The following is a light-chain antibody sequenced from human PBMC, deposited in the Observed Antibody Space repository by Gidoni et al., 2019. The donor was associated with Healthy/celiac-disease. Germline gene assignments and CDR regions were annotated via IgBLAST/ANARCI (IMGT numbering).Light chain of an antibody. Sequence: EIVMTQSPATLSVSPGERATLSCRASQSVSSNLAWYQQKPGQAPRLLIYGASTRATGIPARFSGSGSGKEFTLTISSLQSEDFAVYYCQQYNNWPPGTFXQXTKLEIK. V-gene: IGKV3-15*01. CDR2: GAS. CDR3: QQYNNWPPGT. CDR1: QSVSSN. J-gene: IGKJ2*02.